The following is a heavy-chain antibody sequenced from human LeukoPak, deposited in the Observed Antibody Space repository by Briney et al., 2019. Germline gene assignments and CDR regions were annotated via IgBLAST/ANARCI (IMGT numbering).Heavy chain of an antibody. CDR1: GFTVSTTY. CDR2: IASDGSST. J-gene: IGHJ4*02. Sequence: GGSLRLSCAASGFTVSTTYMSWVRQAPGKGLVWVSRIASDGSSTTYADSVKGRFSISRDNAKNALYLQMNSLRVEDTAVYYCARGRPHGNDYWGQGTLVTVSS. CDR3: ARGRPHGNDY. D-gene: IGHD4-23*01. V-gene: IGHV3-74*01.